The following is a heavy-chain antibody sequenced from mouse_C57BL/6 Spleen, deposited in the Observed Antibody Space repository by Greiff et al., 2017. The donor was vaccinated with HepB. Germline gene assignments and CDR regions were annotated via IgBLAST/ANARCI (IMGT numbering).Heavy chain of an antibody. J-gene: IGHJ2*01. D-gene: IGHD2-4*01. CDR3: ARSVYDYPFDY. CDR1: GYTFTSYG. CDR2: IYPRSGNT. Sequence: VMLVESGAELARPGASVKLSCKASGYTFTSYGISWVKQRTGQGLEWIGEIYPRSGNTYYNEKFKGKATLTADKSSSTAYMELRSLTSEDSAVYFCARSVYDYPFDYWGQGTTLTVSS. V-gene: IGHV1-81*01.